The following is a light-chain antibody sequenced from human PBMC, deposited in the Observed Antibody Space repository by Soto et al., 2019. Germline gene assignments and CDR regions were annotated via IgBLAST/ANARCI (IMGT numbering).Light chain of an antibody. CDR2: APS. CDR3: QPLNSYPPIT. Sequence: IQFTQSPSSLSASVGDRVTITCRASQGISSCLAWYQQKPGKAPKLLIYAPSTLQRGVPSRFSGSGSGTDFTLTISSLHPEDFATYYCQPLNSYPPITFGPGTRLESK. J-gene: IGKJ5*01. CDR1: QGISSC. V-gene: IGKV1-9*01.